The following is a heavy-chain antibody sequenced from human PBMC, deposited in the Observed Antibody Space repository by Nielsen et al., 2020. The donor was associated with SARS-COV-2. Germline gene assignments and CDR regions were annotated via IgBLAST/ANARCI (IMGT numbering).Heavy chain of an antibody. CDR1: GFTFSSHG. D-gene: IGHD4-23*01. Sequence: GGSLRLSCAASGFTFSSHGMHWVRQAPGKGLEWVAFIRYDGSNKYYADSVKGRFTISRDNSKNTLYLQMNSLRAEDTAVYYCAKDLSPILRWPTDYWGQGTLVTVSS. J-gene: IGHJ4*02. CDR2: IRYDGSNK. CDR3: AKDLSPILRWPTDY. V-gene: IGHV3-30*02.